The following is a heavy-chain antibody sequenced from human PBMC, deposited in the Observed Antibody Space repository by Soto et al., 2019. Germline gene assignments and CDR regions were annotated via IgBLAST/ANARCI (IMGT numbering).Heavy chain of an antibody. CDR1: GGSFSGYY. J-gene: IGHJ4*02. Sequence: QVQLQQWGAGLLKPSETLSLTCAVYGGSFSGYYWSWIRQPPGKGLEWIGEINHSGSTNYNPSLKSRVTISVDTSKNQFSLKLSSVTAADTAVDYCAGGTAEGGILYYFDYWGQGTLVTVSS. CDR2: INHSGST. D-gene: IGHD5-18*01. CDR3: AGGTAEGGILYYFDY. V-gene: IGHV4-34*01.